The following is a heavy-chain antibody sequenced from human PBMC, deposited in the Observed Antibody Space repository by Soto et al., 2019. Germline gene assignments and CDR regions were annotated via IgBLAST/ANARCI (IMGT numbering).Heavy chain of an antibody. CDR1: GFTFDDYA. Sequence: EVQLVESGGGLVQPGRSLRLSCAASGFTFDDYAMHWVRQAPGKGLEWVSGISWNSGSIGYADSVKGRFTISRDNAKNSLYLQMNSPRAEDTALYYCAKDIPLGGSGFSYYFDYWGQGTLVTVSS. V-gene: IGHV3-9*01. CDR2: ISWNSGSI. CDR3: AKDIPLGGSGFSYYFDY. D-gene: IGHD6-19*01. J-gene: IGHJ4*02.